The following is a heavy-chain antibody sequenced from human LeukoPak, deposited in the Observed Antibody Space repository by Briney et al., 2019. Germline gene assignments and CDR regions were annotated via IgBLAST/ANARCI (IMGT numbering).Heavy chain of an antibody. CDR1: GFSFSTYG. CDR2: IWYDGSKK. D-gene: IGHD1-1*01. V-gene: IGHV3-33*06. Sequence: PGGSLRLSCAASGFSFSTYGMHWVRQAPGKGLEWVGVIWYDGSKKEYADFVKGRFTISRENSKNTLYLQMNSLRAEDTAVYYCAKGKTGTTSSPAGYWGQGTLVTVSS. J-gene: IGHJ4*02. CDR3: AKGKTGTTSSPAGY.